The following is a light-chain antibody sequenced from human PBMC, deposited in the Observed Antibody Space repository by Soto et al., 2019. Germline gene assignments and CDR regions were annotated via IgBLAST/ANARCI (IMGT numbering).Light chain of an antibody. V-gene: IGKV3-20*01. Sequence: EIVLTQSPGTLSLSPGERATLSCRASQSVSSSYLAWYQQKPGQAPRLLIYGASSRATGIPDRFSGSASGTGFTLTSSRLEREDFAVYYCQQYGSSQTWTFGQGTKVEIK. CDR3: QQYGSSQTWT. J-gene: IGKJ1*01. CDR1: QSVSSSY. CDR2: GAS.